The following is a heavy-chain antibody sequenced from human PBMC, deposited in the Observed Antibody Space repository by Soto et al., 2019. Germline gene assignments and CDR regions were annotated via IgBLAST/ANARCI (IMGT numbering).Heavy chain of an antibody. D-gene: IGHD2-2*01. V-gene: IGHV1-18*01. CDR2: ISAYNGNT. J-gene: IGHJ4*02. Sequence: QVQLVQSGAEVKKPGASVKVSCKASGYTFTSYGISWVRQAPGQGLEWMGWISAYNGNTNYAQKFQGRVTMTTDTSTSPAYIELRSLRSDDSAVYYCARERSDCISTSCYVGGEVDYWGQGTLVTVSS. CDR3: ARERSDCISTSCYVGGEVDY. CDR1: GYTFTSYG.